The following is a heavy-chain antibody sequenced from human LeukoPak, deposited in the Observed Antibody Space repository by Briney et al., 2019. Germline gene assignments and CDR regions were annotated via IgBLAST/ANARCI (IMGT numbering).Heavy chain of an antibody. CDR3: ARAQWDSSGYYSFDY. V-gene: IGHV3-7*03. Sequence: PGGSLRLSCAASGFMFSSYWMSWVRQAPGKGLEWVANIKQDGSEKYYMESVKGRFTISRDNAKNSLYLQMNSLRAEDTALYYCARAQWDSSGYYSFDYWGQGTLVTVSS. J-gene: IGHJ4*02. CDR2: IKQDGSEK. D-gene: IGHD3-22*01. CDR1: GFMFSSYW.